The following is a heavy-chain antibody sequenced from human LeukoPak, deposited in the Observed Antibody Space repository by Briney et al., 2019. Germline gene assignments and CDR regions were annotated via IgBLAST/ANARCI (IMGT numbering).Heavy chain of an antibody. CDR1: GYSISSGYY. V-gene: IGHV4-38-2*02. CDR3: ARDPSYDILTDWYFDL. D-gene: IGHD3-9*01. CDR2: IYHSGST. Sequence: SETLSLTCAVSGYSISSGYYWGWIRQPPGMGLEWIGSIYHSGSTYYNPSLKSRVTISVDTSKNQFSLKLSSVTAADTAVYYCARDPSYDILTDWYFDLWGRGTLVTVSS. J-gene: IGHJ2*01.